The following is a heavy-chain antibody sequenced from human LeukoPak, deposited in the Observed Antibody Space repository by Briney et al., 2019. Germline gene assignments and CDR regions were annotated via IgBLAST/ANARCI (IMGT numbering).Heavy chain of an antibody. CDR2: ISAYNGNT. Sequence: GASVKVSCKASGYTFTSYDINWVRQATGQGLEWMGWISAYNGNTNYAQKLQGRVTMTTDTSTSTAYMELRSLRSDDTAVYYCARDGGIVGATAEVDYWGQGTLVTVSS. V-gene: IGHV1-18*01. CDR1: GYTFTSYD. CDR3: ARDGGIVGATAEVDY. J-gene: IGHJ4*02. D-gene: IGHD1-26*01.